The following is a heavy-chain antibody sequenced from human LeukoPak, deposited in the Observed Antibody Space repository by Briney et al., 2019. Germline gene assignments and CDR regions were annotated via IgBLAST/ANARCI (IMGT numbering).Heavy chain of an antibody. CDR2: IYYSGST. J-gene: IGHJ4*02. D-gene: IGHD3-22*01. CDR3: ARQNPYYYDSSGYPAGFDY. V-gene: IGHV4-59*08. Sequence: SETLSLTCAVYGGSFSGYYWSWIRQPPGKGLEWIGYIYYSGSTNYNPSLKSRVTISVDTSKNQFSLKLSSVTAADTAVYYCARQNPYYYDSSGYPAGFDYWGQGTLVTVSS. CDR1: GGSFSGYY.